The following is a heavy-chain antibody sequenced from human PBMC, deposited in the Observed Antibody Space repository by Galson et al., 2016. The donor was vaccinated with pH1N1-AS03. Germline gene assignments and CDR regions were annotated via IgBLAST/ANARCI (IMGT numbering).Heavy chain of an antibody. CDR1: GDSVSSNIDA. Sequence: CAISGDSVSSNIDAWNWIRHSPSRGLEWLGRTYWRSKWYIDYALSLKSRITINPDTSKNQFSLQLTSVSAADTAVYYCGSYRGVPFFDSWGQGILVTVSS. CDR3: GSYRGVPFFDS. J-gene: IGHJ4*02. CDR2: TYWRSKWYI. D-gene: IGHD3-16*02. V-gene: IGHV6-1*01.